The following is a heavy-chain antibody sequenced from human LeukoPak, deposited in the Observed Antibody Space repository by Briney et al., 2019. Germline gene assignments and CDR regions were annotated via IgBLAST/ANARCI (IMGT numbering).Heavy chain of an antibody. Sequence: PGGSLRLSCAASGFTFSSYWMSWVRQAPGKGLEWVANIKQDGSEKYYVDSVKGRFTISRDNAKNSLYLQMNSLRAEDTAVYYCARYEDTAMGQTYFDCWGQGTLVTVSS. D-gene: IGHD5-18*01. J-gene: IGHJ4*02. CDR1: GFTFSSYW. CDR3: ARYEDTAMGQTYFDC. CDR2: IKQDGSEK. V-gene: IGHV3-7*01.